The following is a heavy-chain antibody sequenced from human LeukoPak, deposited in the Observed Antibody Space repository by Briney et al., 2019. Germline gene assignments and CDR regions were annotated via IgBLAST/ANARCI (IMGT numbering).Heavy chain of an antibody. CDR1: GGSISSGGYY. CDR3: ARGEWFGELLYAFDI. D-gene: IGHD3-10*01. CDR2: TYYSGST. Sequence: PSQTLSLTCTVSGGSISSGGYYWSWIRQHPGQGLEWIGYTYYSGSTYYNPSLKSRVTISVDTSKNQFSLKLSSVTAADTAVYYCARGEWFGELLYAFDIWGQGTMVTVSS. V-gene: IGHV4-31*03. J-gene: IGHJ3*02.